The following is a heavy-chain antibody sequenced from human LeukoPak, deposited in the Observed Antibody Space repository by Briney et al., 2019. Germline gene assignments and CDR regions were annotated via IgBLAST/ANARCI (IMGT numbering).Heavy chain of an antibody. D-gene: IGHD5-24*01. Sequence: GSLGLSCVASGFTFSSSTMNWARQAPGRGLEWVSSISRSSSYIYYADSVKGRFTISRDNDKNSLYLQMNSLRAEDTAVYYCARDRDGYNNPGYWGQGTLVTVSS. V-gene: IGHV3-21*01. J-gene: IGHJ4*02. CDR2: ISRSSSYI. CDR3: ARDRDGYNNPGY. CDR1: GFTFSSST.